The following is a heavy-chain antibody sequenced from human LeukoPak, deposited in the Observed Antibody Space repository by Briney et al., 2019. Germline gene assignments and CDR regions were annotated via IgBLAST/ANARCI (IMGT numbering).Heavy chain of an antibody. J-gene: IGHJ4*02. CDR3: ARETSGGGY. Sequence: SVKVSCKASGGSFSSYTINWVRQATGQGLEWMGRIIPILGIPQYSQRFQGRVTITADTSASTAYMELSSLRSEDAAVYYCARETSGGGYWGQGTLVTVSS. D-gene: IGHD2-15*01. CDR1: GGSFSSYT. V-gene: IGHV1-69*04. CDR2: IIPILGIP.